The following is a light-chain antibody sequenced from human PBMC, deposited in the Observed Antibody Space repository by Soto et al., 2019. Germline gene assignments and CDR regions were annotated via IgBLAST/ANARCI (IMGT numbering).Light chain of an antibody. CDR3: SSYEVSNVVF. CDR1: SGSIASNY. Sequence: NFMLTQPHSVSESPGKTVTISCTRSSGSIASNYVQWYQQRPGSAPTPVIYEDNERPSGVPDRFSGSKSGNTAYLTVSGLRAEDEALYYCSSYEVSNVVFFGGGTQLTVL. J-gene: IGLJ2*01. CDR2: EDN. V-gene: IGLV6-57*04.